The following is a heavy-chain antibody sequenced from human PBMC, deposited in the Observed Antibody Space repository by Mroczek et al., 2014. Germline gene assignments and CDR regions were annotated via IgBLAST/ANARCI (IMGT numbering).Heavy chain of an antibody. CDR3: ARVSSGSLYGMDV. D-gene: IGHD3-10*01. CDR2: IYYSGST. J-gene: IGHJ6*01. CDR1: GGSISSGGYY. Sequence: QVQLQQWGPGLVKPSQTLSLTCTVSGGSISSGGYYWSWIRQHPGKGLEWIGYIYYSGSTYYNPSLKSRVTISVDTSKNQFSLKLSSVTAADTAVYYCARVSSGSLYGMDVWGPRGPRSPSPQ. V-gene: IGHV4-31*03.